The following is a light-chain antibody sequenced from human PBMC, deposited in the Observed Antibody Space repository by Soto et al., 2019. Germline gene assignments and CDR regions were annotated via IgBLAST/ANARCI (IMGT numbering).Light chain of an antibody. CDR3: QQRSNWPGT. Sequence: EIVLTQSPATLSLSPGHRATLSCRASESVSSYLAWYQQKPGQAPRLLIYDASNRATGIPARFSGSGSWTDFTLTISSLEPEDFAVYYCQQRSNWPGTFGQGTKLEIK. CDR2: DAS. J-gene: IGKJ2*01. CDR1: ESVSSY. V-gene: IGKV3-11*01.